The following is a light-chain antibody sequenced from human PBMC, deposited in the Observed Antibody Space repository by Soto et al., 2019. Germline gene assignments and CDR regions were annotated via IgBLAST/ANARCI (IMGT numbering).Light chain of an antibody. CDR1: QSISSW. CDR2: DAS. Sequence: IQMTQSPSSLSASVGDRVTITCRASQSISSWLAWYQQKTGKAPKILIYDASSLESGVPSRFSGSGSGTELTLTISSLQPDDFATYYCQKYNSYSLTFGGGTKVDIK. CDR3: QKYNSYSLT. V-gene: IGKV1-5*01. J-gene: IGKJ4*01.